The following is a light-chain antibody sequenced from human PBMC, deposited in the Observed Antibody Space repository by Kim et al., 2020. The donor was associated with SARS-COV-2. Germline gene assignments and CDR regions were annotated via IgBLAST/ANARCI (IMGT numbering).Light chain of an antibody. J-gene: IGLJ3*02. V-gene: IGLV1-44*01. CDR3: AAWDDSLNAWV. CDR1: SSNIGSNT. Sequence: ELTQPPSASGTPGQRVTISCSGSSSNIGSNTVNWYQQLPGTAPKLLIYSNNQRPSGVPDRFSGSKSGTSASLAISGLQSEDEADYFCAAWDDSLNAWV. CDR2: SNN.